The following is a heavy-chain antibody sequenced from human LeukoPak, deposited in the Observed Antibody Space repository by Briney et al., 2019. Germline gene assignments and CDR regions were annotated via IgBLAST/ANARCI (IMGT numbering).Heavy chain of an antibody. CDR3: ARGVYYDSSGYYDY. Sequence: PGGSLRLSCAASGFTVSSNYMSWVRQAPGKGQEWVSVIYSGGSTYYADSVKGRFTISRDNSKNTLYLQMNSLRAEDTAVYYCARGVYYDSSGYYDYWGQGTLVTVSS. CDR1: GFTVSSNY. D-gene: IGHD3-22*01. J-gene: IGHJ4*02. V-gene: IGHV3-66*01. CDR2: IYSGGST.